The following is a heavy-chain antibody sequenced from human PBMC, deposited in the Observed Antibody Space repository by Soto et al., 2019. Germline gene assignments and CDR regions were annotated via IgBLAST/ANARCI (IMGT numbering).Heavy chain of an antibody. V-gene: IGHV3-33*01. D-gene: IGHD2-15*01. CDR1: GFTFSSYG. CDR2: IWYDGSNK. J-gene: IGHJ6*03. Sequence: QVQLVESGGGVVQPGRSLRLSCAASGFTFSSYGMHWVRQAPGKGLEWVAVIWYDGSNKYYADSVKGRFTISRDNSKNTLYLQMNSLRAEDTAVYYCARECCSGSPSYYMDVWGKGTTVTVSS. CDR3: ARECCSGSPSYYMDV.